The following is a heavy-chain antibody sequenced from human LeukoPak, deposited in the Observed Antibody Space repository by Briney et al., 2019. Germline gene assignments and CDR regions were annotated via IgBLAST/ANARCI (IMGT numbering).Heavy chain of an antibody. CDR1: GASISSYS. CDR2: IFPSGNT. V-gene: IGHV4-4*07. CDR3: ARVVVPATTGAFDI. Sequence: SETLSLTCTVSGASISSYSWSWIRQPAGKGLEWIGRIFPSGNTNYNPSLKSRVTMSVDTSMNQFSLRLSSVTAADTAVYYCARVVVPATTGAFDIWGQGTMVTVSS. D-gene: IGHD2-2*01. J-gene: IGHJ3*02.